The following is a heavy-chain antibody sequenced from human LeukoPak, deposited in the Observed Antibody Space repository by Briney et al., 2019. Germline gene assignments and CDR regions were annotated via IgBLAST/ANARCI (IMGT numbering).Heavy chain of an antibody. Sequence: GGSLRLSCAASGLTFRNYAMSWVRQAPGKGLEWVSVIGANDGNTYYADAVKGRFTISRDNSKDTLYLQMDSLRAEDTAVYYCAKGSGSSCYSPCDYWGQGILVTVSS. V-gene: IGHV3-23*01. CDR2: IGANDGNT. J-gene: IGHJ4*02. CDR3: AKGSGSSCYSPCDY. CDR1: GLTFRNYA. D-gene: IGHD2-15*01.